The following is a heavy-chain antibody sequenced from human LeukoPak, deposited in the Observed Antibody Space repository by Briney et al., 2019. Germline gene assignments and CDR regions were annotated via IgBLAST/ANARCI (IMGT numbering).Heavy chain of an antibody. V-gene: IGHV3-48*03. CDR1: GFTFSGYE. CDR2: ISTSGVTI. D-gene: IGHD2-2*02. Sequence: QPGGSLRLSCAASGFTFSGYEMNWVRQAPGKGPEWVSHISTSGVTIHYSDSVKGRFTISRDNAKNSLYLQMNSLRVEDTAVYYCARDGVPGHTVFDYWGQGTLVTVSS. CDR3: ARDGVPGHTVFDY. J-gene: IGHJ4*02.